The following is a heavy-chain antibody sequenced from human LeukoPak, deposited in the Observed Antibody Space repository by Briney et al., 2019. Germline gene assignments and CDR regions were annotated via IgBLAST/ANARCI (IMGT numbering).Heavy chain of an antibody. J-gene: IGHJ4*02. D-gene: IGHD3-3*01. V-gene: IGHV3-30*18. CDR3: AKTYYDFWSGNSYYFDY. CDR1: GFTFSSYG. Sequence: PGGSLRLSRAASGFTFSSYGMHWVRQAPGKGLEWVAVISYDGSNKYYADSVKGRFTISRDNSKNTLYLQMNSLRAEDTAVYYCAKTYYDFWSGNSYYFDYWGQGTLVTVSS. CDR2: ISYDGSNK.